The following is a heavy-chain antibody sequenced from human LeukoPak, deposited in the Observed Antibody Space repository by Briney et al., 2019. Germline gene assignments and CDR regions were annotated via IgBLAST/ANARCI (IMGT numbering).Heavy chain of an antibody. CDR1: GGSVSSHS. Sequence: SETLSLTCTVSGGSVSSHSWTWIRQFPGKGLEWIAYIYSSGSTNYSPSLKSRLTTSIDTSKNQFSLKLSSVTAADTAVYFCAGEKWHLRAPGSWLDPWGQGTLVTVSS. V-gene: IGHV4-59*02. D-gene: IGHD3-10*01. CDR2: IYSSGST. CDR3: AGEKWHLRAPGSWLDP. J-gene: IGHJ5*02.